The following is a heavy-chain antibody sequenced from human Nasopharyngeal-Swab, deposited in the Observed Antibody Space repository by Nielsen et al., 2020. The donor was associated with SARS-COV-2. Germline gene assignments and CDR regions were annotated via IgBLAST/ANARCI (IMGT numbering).Heavy chain of an antibody. CDR3: ARGATILYSRQNKYNWFDP. CDR1: GGSISSGDYY. CDR2: INHSGST. V-gene: IGHV4-39*07. Sequence: SETLSLTCTVSGGSISSGDYYWSWIRQPPGKGLEWIGEINHSGSTNYNPSLKSRVTISVDTSKNQFSLKLSSVTAADTAVYYCARGATILYSRQNKYNWFDPWGQGTLVTVSS. D-gene: IGHD6-13*01. J-gene: IGHJ5*02.